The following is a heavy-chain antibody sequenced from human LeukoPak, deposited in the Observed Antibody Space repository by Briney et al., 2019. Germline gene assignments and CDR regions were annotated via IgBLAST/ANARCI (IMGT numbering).Heavy chain of an antibody. Sequence: PGRSLRLSCAASGFTFDDYAMHWVRQAPGKGLEWVSGISWNSGSIGYADSVKGRFTISRDNAKNSLYLQMNSLRAEDTALYYCAKDKWELPLGPFDYGGQGTLVTVSS. V-gene: IGHV3-9*01. CDR3: AKDKWELPLGPFDY. CDR2: ISWNSGSI. D-gene: IGHD1-26*01. J-gene: IGHJ4*02. CDR1: GFTFDDYA.